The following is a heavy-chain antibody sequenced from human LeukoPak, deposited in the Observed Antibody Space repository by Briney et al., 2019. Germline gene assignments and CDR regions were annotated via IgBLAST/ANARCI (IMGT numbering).Heavy chain of an antibody. CDR1: GFTFSSYT. V-gene: IGHV3-23*01. CDR3: AKVALYSSGWYETFYGMDV. J-gene: IGHJ6*02. CDR2: ISGSGGST. Sequence: GGSLRLSCAASGFTFSSYTMSWVRQAPGKGLEWVSAISGSGGSTYYEDSVKGRFTISRDNSKNTLYLQMNSLRAEDTAVYYCAKVALYSSGWYETFYGMDVWGQGTTVTVSS. D-gene: IGHD6-19*01.